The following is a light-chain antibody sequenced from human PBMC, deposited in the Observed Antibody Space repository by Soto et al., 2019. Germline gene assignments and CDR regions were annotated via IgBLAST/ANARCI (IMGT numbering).Light chain of an antibody. Sequence: IVMTQSPATLSVSPGERATLSCRASQSVSSNLAWYQQKPGQAPRLLIYGASTRATGIPARFSGSGSGTEFTPTISSLQSEDFAVYYCQQYNNWPETFGQGTKVDIK. J-gene: IGKJ1*01. CDR3: QQYNNWPET. CDR1: QSVSSN. CDR2: GAS. V-gene: IGKV3-15*01.